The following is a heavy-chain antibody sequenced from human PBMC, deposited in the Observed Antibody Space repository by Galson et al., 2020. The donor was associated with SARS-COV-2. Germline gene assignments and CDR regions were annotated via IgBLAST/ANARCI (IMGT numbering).Heavy chain of an antibody. CDR2: IYWDDDK. CDR1: GLSLSTIGVG. J-gene: IGHJ3*02. V-gene: IGHV2-5*02. D-gene: IGHD3-22*01. CDR3: AHAYYYDSSGYSGAFDI. Sequence: SGPTLVKPTQTLTLTCTFSGLSLSTIGVGVSWIRQPPGKALEWLALIYWDDDKRYSPSLKSRLSITKDTSKNQVVLTMTNMDPVDTVTYYCAHAYYYDSSGYSGAFDIWGQGTMVTVSS.